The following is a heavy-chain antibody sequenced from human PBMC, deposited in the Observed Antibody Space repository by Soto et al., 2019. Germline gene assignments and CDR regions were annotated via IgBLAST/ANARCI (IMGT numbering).Heavy chain of an antibody. D-gene: IGHD3-10*01. J-gene: IGHJ5*02. CDR3: VRDGSKTLRDWFDP. Sequence: LSLTCSVSGGSISKFYWSWIRKTAGKGLEWMGRVYATGTTDYNPSLRSRVAMSVDISRKTFSLRLTSVTAADTGMYYCVRDGSKTLRDWFDPWGQGKLVTVSS. CDR1: GGSISKFY. CDR2: VYATGTT. V-gene: IGHV4-4*07.